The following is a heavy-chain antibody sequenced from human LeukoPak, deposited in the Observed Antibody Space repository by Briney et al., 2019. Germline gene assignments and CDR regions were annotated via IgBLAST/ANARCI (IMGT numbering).Heavy chain of an antibody. J-gene: IGHJ6*03. CDR1: GGSISSNNW. D-gene: IGHD2-8*01. Sequence: SETLSLTCAVSGGSISSNNWWNWVRQPPGKGLEWIGEIYHSGSTNYNPSLKSRVTISVDTSKNQFSLKLSSVTAADTAVYSCASGYCTNGVCYLRPAYYYYYMAVWGKGTAVTVSS. V-gene: IGHV4-4*02. CDR2: IYHSGST. CDR3: ASGYCTNGVCYLRPAYYYYYMAV.